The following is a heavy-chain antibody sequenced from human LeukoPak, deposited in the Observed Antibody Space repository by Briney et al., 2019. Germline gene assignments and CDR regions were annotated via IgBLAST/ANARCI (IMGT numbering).Heavy chain of an antibody. Sequence: SETLSPTCAVSGYSISSGYYWGWIRQPPGKGLEWIGSIYHSGSTYYNPSLKSRVTISVDTSKNQFSLKLSSVTAADTAVYYCARQAAAAGTDAFDIWGQGTMVTVSS. D-gene: IGHD6-13*01. CDR1: GYSISSGYY. V-gene: IGHV4-38-2*01. CDR2: IYHSGST. J-gene: IGHJ3*02. CDR3: ARQAAAAGTDAFDI.